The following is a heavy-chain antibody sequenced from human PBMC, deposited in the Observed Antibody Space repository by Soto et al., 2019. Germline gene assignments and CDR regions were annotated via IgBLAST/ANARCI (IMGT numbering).Heavy chain of an antibody. V-gene: IGHV4-59*01. CDR1: GGSISSYY. Sequence: NPSETLSLTCTVSGGSISSYYWSWIRQPPGKGLEWIGYIYYSGSTNYNPSLKSRVTISVDTSKNQFSLKLSSVTAADTAVYYCASGPKGYYYGMDVWGQGTTVTVSS. CDR3: ASGPKGYYYGMDV. J-gene: IGHJ6*02. CDR2: IYYSGST.